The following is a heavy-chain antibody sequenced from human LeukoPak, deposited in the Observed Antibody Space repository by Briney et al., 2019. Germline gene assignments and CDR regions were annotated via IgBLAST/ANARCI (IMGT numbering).Heavy chain of an antibody. D-gene: IGHD2/OR15-2a*01. Sequence: PGGSLRPSCAASGFTFSTYWMHWVRQAPGKGLVWVSRINSGGSGTDYADSVKGRFTMSRDNAKSMLYLQMNSLRVEDTAVCYCARAEYSTTWYPDWFDPWGQGTLVTVSS. V-gene: IGHV3-74*01. CDR2: INSGGSGT. CDR1: GFTFSTYW. J-gene: IGHJ5*02. CDR3: ARAEYSTTWYPDWFDP.